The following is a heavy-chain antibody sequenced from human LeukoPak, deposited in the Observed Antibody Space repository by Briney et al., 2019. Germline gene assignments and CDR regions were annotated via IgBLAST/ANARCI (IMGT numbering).Heavy chain of an antibody. CDR3: AREDAGATAY. D-gene: IGHD1-26*01. Sequence: SVKVSCKASGGTFISYAISWVRQAPGQGLEWMGRIIPIFGTANYAQRFQGRVTITTDESTSTAYMELSSLRSEDTAVYYCAREDAGATAYWGQGTLVTVPS. V-gene: IGHV1-69*05. CDR2: IIPIFGTA. J-gene: IGHJ4*02. CDR1: GGTFISYA.